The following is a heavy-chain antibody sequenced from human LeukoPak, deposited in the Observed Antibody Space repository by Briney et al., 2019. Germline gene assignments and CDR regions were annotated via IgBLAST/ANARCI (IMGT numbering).Heavy chain of an antibody. D-gene: IGHD6-13*01. CDR2: IYYSGST. V-gene: IGHV4-59*01. Sequence: PSETLSLTCTVSGGSISSYYWSWIRQPPGKGLEWIGYIYYSGSTNYNPSLKSRVTISVDTSKNQFSLKLSSVTAADTAVYYCARGGGIFAFDIWGQGTMVTVSS. J-gene: IGHJ3*02. CDR3: ARGGGIFAFDI. CDR1: GGSISSYY.